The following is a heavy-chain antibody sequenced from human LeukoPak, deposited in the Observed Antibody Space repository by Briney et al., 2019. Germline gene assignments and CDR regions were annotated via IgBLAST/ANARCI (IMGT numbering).Heavy chain of an antibody. J-gene: IGHJ4*02. D-gene: IGHD2-15*01. CDR3: ASYCSAGSCRVSYGY. CDR2: IYSDSTT. V-gene: IGHV3-53*01. Sequence: GGSLRLSCAASGFSISGNHMSWVRQAAGKGLEWVSVIYSDSTTYYADSVKGRFTISRDNSKNTLYLQMKSLRAEDTAVYYCASYCSAGSCRVSYGYWGQGTLVTVSS. CDR1: GFSISGNH.